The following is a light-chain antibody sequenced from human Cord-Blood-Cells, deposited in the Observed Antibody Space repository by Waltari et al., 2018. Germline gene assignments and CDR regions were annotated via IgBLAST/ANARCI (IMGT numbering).Light chain of an antibody. V-gene: IGLV2-14*01. CDR2: DVS. J-gene: IGLJ1*01. CDR3: SSYTSSSTYV. CDR1: SSDVGGHNY. Sequence: QSALPQPASVSGSPGHSITISCTGISSDVGGHNYVSWYQQHPGKAPKLMIYDVSNRPSGVSNRFSGSKSGNTASLTISGLQAEDEADYYCSSYTSSSTYVFGTGTKVTVL.